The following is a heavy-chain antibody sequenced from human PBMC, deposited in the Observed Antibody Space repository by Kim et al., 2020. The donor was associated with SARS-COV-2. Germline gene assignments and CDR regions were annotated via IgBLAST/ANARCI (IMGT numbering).Heavy chain of an antibody. D-gene: IGHD3-3*01. J-gene: IGHJ4*02. V-gene: IGHV1-2*06. CDR1: GYTFTDYY. Sequence: ASVKVSCKASGYTFTDYYMHWVRQAPGQGLEWMGRIIPNSGATRYAQKFQGRVTMTRDTSMSIVYMELSSLRSDDTALYYCARDDRTFGLDYWGQGTLVTVSS. CDR2: IIPNSGAT. CDR3: ARDDRTFGLDY.